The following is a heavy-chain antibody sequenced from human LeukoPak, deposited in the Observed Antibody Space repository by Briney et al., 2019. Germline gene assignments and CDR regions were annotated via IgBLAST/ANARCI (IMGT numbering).Heavy chain of an antibody. CDR3: ARALLTYYDFWSGSGPFDY. CDR1: GGSISSHH. J-gene: IGHJ4*02. D-gene: IGHD3-3*01. CDR2: IYYSGST. Sequence: SETLSLTCTVSGGSISSHHWSWIRQPPGKGLEWIGYIYYSGSTNYNPSLKSRVTISVDTSKNQFSLKLSSVTAADTAVYYCARALLTYYDFWSGSGPFDYWGQGTLVTVSS. V-gene: IGHV4-59*11.